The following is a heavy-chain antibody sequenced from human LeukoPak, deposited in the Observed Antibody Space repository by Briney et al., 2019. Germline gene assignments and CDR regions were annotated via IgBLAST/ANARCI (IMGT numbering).Heavy chain of an antibody. J-gene: IGHJ4*02. CDR3: ARDPTHYDSSGYPLDY. Sequence: ASVKVSCKASGYTFTSYYMHWVRQAPGQGLEWMGLINPSGGSTSYAQKFQGRVTMTRDTSTSTVYMELSSLRSEDTAVYYCARDPTHYDSSGYPLDYWGQGTLVTVSS. CDR2: INPSGGST. CDR1: GYTFTSYY. V-gene: IGHV1-46*01. D-gene: IGHD3-22*01.